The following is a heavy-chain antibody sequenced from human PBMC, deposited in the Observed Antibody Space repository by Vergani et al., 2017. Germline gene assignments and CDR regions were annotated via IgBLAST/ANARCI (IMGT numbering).Heavy chain of an antibody. Sequence: EVQLVESGGGLVKPGGSLRLSCAASGFTLSSYSMNWVRQAPGKGLEWVSSISSSSSYIYYADSVKGRFTISRDNSKNTLYLQMNSLRAEDTAVYYCASHRGIAAAGPLDYWGQGTLVTVSS. CDR3: ASHRGIAAAGPLDY. V-gene: IGHV3-21*01. CDR2: ISSSSSYI. CDR1: GFTLSSYS. J-gene: IGHJ4*02. D-gene: IGHD6-13*01.